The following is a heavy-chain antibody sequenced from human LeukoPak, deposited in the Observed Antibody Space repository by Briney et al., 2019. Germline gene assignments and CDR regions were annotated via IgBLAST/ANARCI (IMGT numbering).Heavy chain of an antibody. J-gene: IGHJ5*02. Sequence: PSETLSLTCTVSGGSISSSSYYWGWIRQPPGKGLEWIGSLYYSGNTYYNPSLKSRVTISVDTSKNQFSLKLSSVTAADTAVYYCARLRKKGFSMVRGVTDKPWGQGTLVTVSS. CDR3: ARLRKKGFSMVRGVTDKP. CDR2: LYYSGNT. CDR1: GGSISSSSYY. V-gene: IGHV4-39*01. D-gene: IGHD3-10*01.